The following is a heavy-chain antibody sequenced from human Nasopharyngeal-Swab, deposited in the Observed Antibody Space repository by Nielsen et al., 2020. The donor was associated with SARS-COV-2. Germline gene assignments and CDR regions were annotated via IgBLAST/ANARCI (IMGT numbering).Heavy chain of an antibody. CDR3: ARDGYSSSSVYYYYYYGMDV. CDR2: ISAYNGNT. Sequence: WVRQAPGQGPEWMGWISAYNGNTNYAQKLQGRVTMTTDTSTSTAYMELRSLRSDDTAVYYCARDGYSSSSVYYYYYYGMDVWGQGTTVTVSS. V-gene: IGHV1-18*01. J-gene: IGHJ6*02. D-gene: IGHD6-6*01.